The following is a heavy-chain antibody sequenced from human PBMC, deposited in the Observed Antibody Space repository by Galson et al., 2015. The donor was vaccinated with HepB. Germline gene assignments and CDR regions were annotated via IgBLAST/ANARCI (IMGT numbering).Heavy chain of an antibody. V-gene: IGHV3-74*01. CDR1: GFSFSGYW. D-gene: IGHD4-17*01. CDR2: INSDGGST. Sequence: SLRLSCAASGFSFSGYWMHWVRQGPGKGLAWVSRINSDGGSTSYADSVKGRFTISRDNAKNTLYLQMNSLRAEDTAVYYCARDGDPCLDYLDYWGPGALVGVAS. J-gene: IGHJ4*01. CDR3: ARDGDPCLDYLDY.